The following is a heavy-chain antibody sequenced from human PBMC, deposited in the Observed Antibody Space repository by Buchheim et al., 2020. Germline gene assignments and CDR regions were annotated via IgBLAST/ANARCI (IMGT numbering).Heavy chain of an antibody. D-gene: IGHD6-19*01. CDR1: GFTFSSYG. Sequence: QVQLVESGGGVVQPGRSLRLSCAASGFTFSSYGMHWVRQAPGKGLEWVALIWYDGSNKYYADSVKGRFTISRDNSKNTLYLQMNSLRAEDTAVYYCAKDRLYSSGWTVDYFDYWGQGTL. V-gene: IGHV3-33*06. CDR2: IWYDGSNK. J-gene: IGHJ4*02. CDR3: AKDRLYSSGWTVDYFDY.